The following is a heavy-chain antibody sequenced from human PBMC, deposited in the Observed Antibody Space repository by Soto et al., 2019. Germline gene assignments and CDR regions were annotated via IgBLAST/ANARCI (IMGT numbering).Heavy chain of an antibody. CDR1: GFTFDDYA. CDR3: AKDSVPYYLGELSYFDY. J-gene: IGHJ4*02. V-gene: IGHV3-9*01. CDR2: ISWNSGSI. Sequence: GGSLRLSCAASGFTFDDYAMHWVRQAPGKGLEWVSGISWNSGSIGYADSVKGRFTISRDNAKNSLYLQMNSLRAEDTALYYCAKDSVPYYLGELSYFDYWGQGTLVTVSS. D-gene: IGHD3-16*02.